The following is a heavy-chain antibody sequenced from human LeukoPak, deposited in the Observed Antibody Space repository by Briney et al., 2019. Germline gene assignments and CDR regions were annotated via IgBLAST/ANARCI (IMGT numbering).Heavy chain of an antibody. Sequence: PGGSLGLPCAASGFTFSSYSMNWVRQAPGKGLEWVSYISSSSSTIYYADSVKGRFTISRDNAKNSLYLQMNSLRAEDTAVYYCARQAVAVDYWGQGTLVTVSS. D-gene: IGHD6-19*01. V-gene: IGHV3-48*01. CDR2: ISSSSSTI. CDR3: ARQAVAVDY. CDR1: GFTFSSYS. J-gene: IGHJ4*02.